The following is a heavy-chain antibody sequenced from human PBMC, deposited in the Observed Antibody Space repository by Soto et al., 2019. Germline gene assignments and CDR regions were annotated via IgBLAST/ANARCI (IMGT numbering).Heavy chain of an antibody. CDR2: INPSGGST. CDR3: ARDRFSYAAAGPNYYYGMDV. CDR1: GYTFTSYY. Sequence: ASVKVSCKASGYTFTSYYMHWVRQAPGQGLEWMGIINPSGGSTSYAQKFQGRVTMTRDTSTSTVYMELSSLRSEDTAVYYCARDRFSYAAAGPNYYYGMDVRAQRTTVTVSS. D-gene: IGHD6-13*01. J-gene: IGHJ6*02. V-gene: IGHV1-46*01.